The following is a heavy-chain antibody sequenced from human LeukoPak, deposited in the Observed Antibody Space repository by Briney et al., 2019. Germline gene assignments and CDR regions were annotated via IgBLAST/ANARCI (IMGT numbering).Heavy chain of an antibody. CDR2: IYYSGST. CDR1: GGSINSGGYY. Sequence: SETLSLTCTVSGGSINSGGYYWSWIRQHPGKGLEWIVHIYYSGSTYRKPSLKSRVTISVDTSKNQFSLKLSSVTTADTAVYYCARGPGFFYDSSGYPRYYYGMDVWGQGTTVTVSS. CDR3: ARGPGFFYDSSGYPRYYYGMDV. V-gene: IGHV4-31*03. J-gene: IGHJ6*02. D-gene: IGHD3-22*01.